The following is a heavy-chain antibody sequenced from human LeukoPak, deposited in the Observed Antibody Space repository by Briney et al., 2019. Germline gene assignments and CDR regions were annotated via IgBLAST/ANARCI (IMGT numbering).Heavy chain of an antibody. CDR1: GFTFSSYA. V-gene: IGHV3-23*01. CDR2: ISGSGGST. Sequence: GSLRLSCAASGFTFSSYAMSWVRQAPGKGLEWVSAISGSGGSTYYADSVKGRFTISRDNSKNTLYLQMNSLRAEDTAVYYCAKDPYGSGSYYNRDFDYWGQGTLVTVSS. CDR3: AKDPYGSGSYYNRDFDY. J-gene: IGHJ4*02. D-gene: IGHD3-10*01.